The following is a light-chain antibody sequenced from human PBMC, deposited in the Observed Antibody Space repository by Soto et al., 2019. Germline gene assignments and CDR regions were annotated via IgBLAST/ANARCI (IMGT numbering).Light chain of an antibody. V-gene: IGLV1-44*01. J-gene: IGLJ2*01. CDR2: SND. CDR3: AAWDDSLNGVV. Sequence: QSAVTQPPSASGTPGQRVTISCSGSSSNIRSNTVNWYQQLPGTAPKLLISSNDQRPSGVPDRFSGSKSGTSASLAISGLQSEDEADYYCAAWDDSLNGVVFGGGTQLTVL. CDR1: SSNIRSNT.